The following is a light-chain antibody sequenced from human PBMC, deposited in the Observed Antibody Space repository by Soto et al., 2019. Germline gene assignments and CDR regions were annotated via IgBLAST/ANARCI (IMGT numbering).Light chain of an antibody. CDR1: SGSIASNY. Sequence: NFMLTQPHSVSESPGKTVTISCNRSSGSIASNYVQWYQQRPGSAPTTVIYEDNQRPSGIPDRFSGSIDSSSNSASLTISGLKTEDEAYYYCQSYDSCPHLVFGGGTKLTVL. J-gene: IGLJ2*01. CDR3: QSYDSCPHLV. V-gene: IGLV6-57*04. CDR2: EDN.